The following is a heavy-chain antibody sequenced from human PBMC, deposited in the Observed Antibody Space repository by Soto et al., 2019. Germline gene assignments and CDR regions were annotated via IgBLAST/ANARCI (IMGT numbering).Heavy chain of an antibody. CDR3: ANGPVAGLAFDI. Sequence: GGSLRLSCAASGFTFSSYGMHWVRQAPGKGLEWVAVISYDGSNKYYADSVKGRFTISRDTSKNTLYLQMNSLRAEDTAVYYCANGPVAGLAFDIWGQGTMFTVSS. CDR2: ISYDGSNK. V-gene: IGHV3-30*18. CDR1: GFTFSSYG. J-gene: IGHJ3*02. D-gene: IGHD6-19*01.